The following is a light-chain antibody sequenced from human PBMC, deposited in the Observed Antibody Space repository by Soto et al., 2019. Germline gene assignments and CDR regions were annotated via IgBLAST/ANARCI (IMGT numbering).Light chain of an antibody. CDR3: CSRAGGYTLV. J-gene: IGLJ2*01. CDR2: DVT. Sequence: QSVLTQPRSVSGSPGQSVTISCTGTSSDVGAYDYVSWYQKYPGKAPRLMIYDVTKRPSGVPGRFSGSKSGNTASLTISGLQAEDEADYYCCSRAGGYTLVFGGGTKVTVL. V-gene: IGLV2-11*01. CDR1: SSDVGAYDY.